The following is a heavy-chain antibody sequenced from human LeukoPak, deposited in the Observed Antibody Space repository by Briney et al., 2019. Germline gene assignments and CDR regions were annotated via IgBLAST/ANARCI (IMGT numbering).Heavy chain of an antibody. Sequence: GGCLRLSCAASGFTFSSYAMNWVRQAPGKGLEWVSVIYSGGSQYYADSVKGRFSISRDNSKNTVYLQMNGLRAEDTAVYYCARDRRYCSGDSCYSGVDYWGQGTLVTVSS. J-gene: IGHJ4*02. CDR2: IYSGGSQ. CDR3: ARDRRYCSGDSCYSGVDY. CDR1: GFTFSSYA. V-gene: IGHV3-53*01. D-gene: IGHD2-15*01.